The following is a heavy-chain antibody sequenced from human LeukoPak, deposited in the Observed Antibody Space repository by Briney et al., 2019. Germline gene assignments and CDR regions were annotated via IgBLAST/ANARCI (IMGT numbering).Heavy chain of an antibody. D-gene: IGHD6-19*01. V-gene: IGHV4-59*01. Sequence: SETLSLTCTVSSGSIRIYYWSWIRQPPGKGLEWIGYVYHSGTTHYNPSLKSRVTMSVDTSKNQFSLKLSSVTAADTAVYYCAREASSGWHIDYWGQGTLVTVSS. J-gene: IGHJ4*02. CDR2: VYHSGTT. CDR1: SGSIRIYY. CDR3: AREASSGWHIDY.